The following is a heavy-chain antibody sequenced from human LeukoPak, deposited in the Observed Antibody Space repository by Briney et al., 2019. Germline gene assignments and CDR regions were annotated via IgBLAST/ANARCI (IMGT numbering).Heavy chain of an antibody. Sequence: PGGSLRLSCAASGFTFTIFGLNWVRQAPGKGPEWVSYIDARSGITYYVDSVQGRFTISRDNAKESVFLQMNSLRADDTAVYYCARTYDFGRGPPGDAFDNWGPGTLVIVSS. CDR3: ARTYDFGRGPPGDAFDN. D-gene: IGHD3-3*01. CDR1: GFTFTIFG. V-gene: IGHV3-48*01. CDR2: IDARSGIT. J-gene: IGHJ3*02.